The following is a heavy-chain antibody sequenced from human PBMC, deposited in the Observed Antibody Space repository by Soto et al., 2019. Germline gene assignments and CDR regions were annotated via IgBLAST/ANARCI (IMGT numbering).Heavy chain of an antibody. CDR2: IYSGGST. CDR3: ARHLWFGELLAYYYGMDV. V-gene: IGHV3-53*01. J-gene: IGHJ6*02. D-gene: IGHD3-10*01. CDR1: GFTVSSNY. Sequence: PGGSLRLSCAASGFTVSSNYMSWVRQAPGKGLEWVSVIYSGGSTYYADSVKGRFTISRDNSKNTLYLQMNSLRAEDTAVYYCARHLWFGELLAYYYGMDVWGQGTTVTVSS.